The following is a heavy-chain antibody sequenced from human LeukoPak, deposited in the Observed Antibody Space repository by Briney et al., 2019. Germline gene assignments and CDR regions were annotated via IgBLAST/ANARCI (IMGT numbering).Heavy chain of an antibody. Sequence: GGSLRLSCVVSGFTFSSYGMQWVRRAPGKGLEWVAVIWYDGSNKHNGDSVKGRFTISRDNFKNTLYLQMNSLRAEDTAVYNCARLRFLEWSFVQWGQGTLVTVSS. V-gene: IGHV3-33*01. CDR2: IWYDGSNK. J-gene: IGHJ4*02. CDR1: GFTFSSYG. D-gene: IGHD3-3*01. CDR3: ARLRFLEWSFVQ.